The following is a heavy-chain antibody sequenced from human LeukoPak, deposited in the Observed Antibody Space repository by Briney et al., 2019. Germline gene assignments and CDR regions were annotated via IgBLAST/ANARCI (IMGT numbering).Heavy chain of an antibody. J-gene: IGHJ5*02. CDR2: ISYDGSNK. D-gene: IGHD3-3*01. Sequence: GGSLRLSCAASGFTFSSYAMHWVRQAPGKGLEWVAVISYDGSNKYYADSVKGRFTISRDNSKNTLYLQMNSLRAEDTAVYYCAKMERAYDFWSGYYNWFDPWGQGTLVTVSS. CDR3: AKMERAYDFWSGYYNWFDP. V-gene: IGHV3-30*04. CDR1: GFTFSSYA.